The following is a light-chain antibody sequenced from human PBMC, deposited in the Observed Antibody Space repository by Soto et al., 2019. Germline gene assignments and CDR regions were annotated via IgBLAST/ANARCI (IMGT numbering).Light chain of an antibody. CDR1: SSDVGGYNY. J-gene: IGLJ1*01. CDR2: EVS. V-gene: IGLV2-8*01. CDR3: SSYAGSNNFV. Sequence: QSALTQPLSASGAPGQSGPISCTGTSSDVGGYNYVSWYQQHPGKAPKLMIYEVSKRPSGVPDRFSGSKSGNTASLTVSGLQAEDEADYYCSSYAGSNNFVFGTGTKVTVL.